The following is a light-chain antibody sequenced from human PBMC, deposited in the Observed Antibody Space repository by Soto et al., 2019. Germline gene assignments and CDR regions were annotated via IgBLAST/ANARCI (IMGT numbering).Light chain of an antibody. V-gene: IGKV3-15*01. CDR2: GAS. CDR3: QQYNSYSRRT. Sequence: EIVMTQSPATLSVSPGERSTLSCRASQSVSSNLAWYQQKPGQAPRLLIYGASTRATGIPARFSGSGSGTEFTLTISSLQPDDFATYYCQQYNSYSRRTFGQGTKVDIK. J-gene: IGKJ1*01. CDR1: QSVSSN.